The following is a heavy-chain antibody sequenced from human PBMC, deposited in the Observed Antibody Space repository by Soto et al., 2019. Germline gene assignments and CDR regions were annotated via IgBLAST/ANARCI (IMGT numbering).Heavy chain of an antibody. V-gene: IGHV3-23*01. Sequence: GGSLRLSCAASGFTFSSYAMSWVRQAPGKGLEWVSAISGSGGSTYYADSVKGRFTISRDNSKNTLYLQMNSLRAEDTAVYYCAKQDPNYDFWSGYPNYYYYGMDVWGQGTTVTVSS. CDR2: ISGSGGST. CDR3: AKQDPNYDFWSGYPNYYYYGMDV. D-gene: IGHD3-3*01. CDR1: GFTFSSYA. J-gene: IGHJ6*02.